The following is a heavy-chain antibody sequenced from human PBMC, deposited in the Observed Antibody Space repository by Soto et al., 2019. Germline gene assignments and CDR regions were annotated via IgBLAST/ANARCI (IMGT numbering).Heavy chain of an antibody. CDR3: ARVGATIGGHPRAFDI. CDR2: IYYSGST. Sequence: QLQLQESGPGLVKPSETLSLTCTVSGGSISSSSYYWGWIRQPPGKGLEWIGSIYYSGSTYYNPSPKSRVTISADTSKNQFSLKLSSVSAADTAVYYCARVGATIGGHPRAFDIWGQGTMVTVSS. J-gene: IGHJ3*02. V-gene: IGHV4-39*01. CDR1: GGSISSSSYY. D-gene: IGHD1-26*01.